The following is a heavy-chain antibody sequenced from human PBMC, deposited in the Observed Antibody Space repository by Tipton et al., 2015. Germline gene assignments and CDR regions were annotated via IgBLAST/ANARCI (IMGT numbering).Heavy chain of an antibody. CDR2: IWYDGSYK. CDR1: GFTFSSYG. Sequence: SLRLSCAASGFTFSSYGMHWVRQAPGKGLEWVAVIWYDGSYKFYADSVKGRFTISRDNSKNTLYLQMDSLGADDTAVYYCARDYCSVTSCYDYWGQGTLVTVSS. D-gene: IGHD2-2*01. V-gene: IGHV3-33*01. J-gene: IGHJ4*02. CDR3: ARDYCSVTSCYDY.